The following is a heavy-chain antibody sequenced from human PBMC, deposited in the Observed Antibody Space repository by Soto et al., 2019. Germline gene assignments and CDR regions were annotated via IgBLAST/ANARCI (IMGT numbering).Heavy chain of an antibody. CDR3: ARVADEYYYMDV. D-gene: IGHD6-13*01. CDR2: IYTGGSR. CDR1: GFTVTSNY. V-gene: IGHV3-66*01. Sequence: EVQLVESGGGLVQPGESLRLSCAASGFTVTSNYMSWVRQAPGTGLEWVSVIYTGGSRYYADSVKGRFTISRDNSKNTLYLQMNSLRAEDTAVYYCARVADEYYYMDVWGKGTTVTVSS. J-gene: IGHJ6*03.